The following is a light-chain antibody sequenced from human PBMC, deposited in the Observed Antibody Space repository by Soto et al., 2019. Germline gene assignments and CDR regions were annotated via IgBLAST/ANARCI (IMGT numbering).Light chain of an antibody. CDR1: SSDVGGYSY. J-gene: IGLJ1*01. V-gene: IGLV2-14*01. CDR2: DVS. CDR3: SSYTSSGTLYV. Sequence: QSVLTQPASVSGSPGQSITISCTGTSSDVGGYSYVSWYQQHPGKAPKLMIYDVSNRPSGVSNRFSGSKSGNTASLTISGLQAEDEADYYCSSYTSSGTLYVFGTGTKLTVL.